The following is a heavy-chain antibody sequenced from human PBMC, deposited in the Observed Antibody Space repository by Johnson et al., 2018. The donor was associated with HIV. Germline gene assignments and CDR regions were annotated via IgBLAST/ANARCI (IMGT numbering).Heavy chain of an antibody. D-gene: IGHD3-3*01. CDR1: GFTFSSYW. CDR2: IKQDGSEK. Sequence: VQLVESGGGLVQPGGSLRLSCAAFGFTFSSYWMSWVRQAPGKGLEWVANIKQDGSEKYYVDSVKGRFTISRDNAKNSLYLQMNSLRAEDTAVYYCARDLGYNFWSGYRDDAFDIWGQGTMV. V-gene: IGHV3-7*01. CDR3: ARDLGYNFWSGYRDDAFDI. J-gene: IGHJ3*02.